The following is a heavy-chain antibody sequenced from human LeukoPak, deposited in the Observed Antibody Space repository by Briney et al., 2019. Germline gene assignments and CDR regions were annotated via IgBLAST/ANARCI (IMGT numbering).Heavy chain of an antibody. CDR1: GYSISSTYY. J-gene: IGHJ2*01. D-gene: IGHD6-19*01. CDR2: IYHSGST. Sequence: SETLSLTCTVSGYSISSTYYWGWIRPPPGKGLEWIGSIYHSGSTYYNPSLKSRVTISVDTSKNQFSLKLTSVTAADTAVYYCARVGPSIAVAARGWYFDLWGRGTLVTVSS. CDR3: ARVGPSIAVAARGWYFDL. V-gene: IGHV4-38-2*02.